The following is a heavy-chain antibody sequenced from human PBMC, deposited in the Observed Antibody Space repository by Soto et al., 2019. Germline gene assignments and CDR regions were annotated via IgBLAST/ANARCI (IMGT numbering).Heavy chain of an antibody. J-gene: IGHJ6*02. V-gene: IGHV6-1*01. CDR1: GDSVSRNNAA. CDR2: TYYRSKWYN. CDR3: ARLHSSSSSDMDV. D-gene: IGHD6-6*01. Sequence: SQTLSLTCAISGDSVSRNNAAWNWIRQSPLRGLEWLGRTYYRSKWYNNYAVSVKSRITITPDTSKNQFSLQLSSVTPEDTAVYFCARLHSSSSSDMDVWGQGTTVTVSS.